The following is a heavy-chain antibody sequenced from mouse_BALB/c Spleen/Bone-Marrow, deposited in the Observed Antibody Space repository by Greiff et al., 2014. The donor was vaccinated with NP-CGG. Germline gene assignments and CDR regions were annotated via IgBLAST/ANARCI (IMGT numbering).Heavy chain of an antibody. CDR2: INPGSGGT. Sequence: VKLMESGAELVRHGTSVKVSCKASGYAFTNYLIEWVKQRPGQGLEWIGVINPGSGGTNYNEKFKGKATLTADKSSSTAYMQLSSLTSDDSAVYFCARGITTGYFDYWGQGTTLTVSS. D-gene: IGHD1-1*01. CDR3: ARGITTGYFDY. J-gene: IGHJ2*01. CDR1: GYAFTNYL. V-gene: IGHV1-54*01.